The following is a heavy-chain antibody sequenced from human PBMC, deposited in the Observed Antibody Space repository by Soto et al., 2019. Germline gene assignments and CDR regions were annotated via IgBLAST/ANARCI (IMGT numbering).Heavy chain of an antibody. V-gene: IGHV5-51*01. CDR2: IYPGDSDT. Sequence: PGESLKISCKGSGYSFTSYWIGWVRQMPGKGLEWMGIIYPGDSDTRYSPSFQGQVTISADKSISTAYLQWSSLKASDTAMYYCARLSHHDSSGYWVYYYYGMDVWGQGTTVTVSS. CDR1: GYSFTSYW. CDR3: ARLSHHDSSGYWVYYYYGMDV. J-gene: IGHJ6*02. D-gene: IGHD3-22*01.